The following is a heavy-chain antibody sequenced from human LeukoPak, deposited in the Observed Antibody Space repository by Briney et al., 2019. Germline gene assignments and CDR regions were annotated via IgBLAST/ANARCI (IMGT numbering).Heavy chain of an antibody. V-gene: IGHV1-2*02. CDR2: INPNSGGT. Sequence: GASVKVSCQYSGFTFTGYYMHWVRQAPGQGLEWMGWINPNSGGTKYAQKFQGRVTMTRDTSISTAYMELSRLRSDDTAVYYCARDGSLYDNSGYYYSRWGQGTLVTV. CDR3: ARDGSLYDNSGYYYSR. J-gene: IGHJ4*02. CDR1: GFTFTGYY. D-gene: IGHD3-22*01.